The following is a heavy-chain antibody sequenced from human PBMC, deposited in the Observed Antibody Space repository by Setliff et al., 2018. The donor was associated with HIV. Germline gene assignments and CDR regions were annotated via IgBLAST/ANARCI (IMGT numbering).Heavy chain of an antibody. CDR1: GFTFSRYG. Sequence: HPGGSLRLSCAASGFTFSRYGMHWVRQAPGKGLEWVSAISGSGGSTYYADSVKGRFTIPRDNSKNTLYLQMNSRRAEDTAVYYCAKDPRAAVATICDYWGQGTLVTVSS. D-gene: IGHD5-12*01. J-gene: IGHJ4*02. CDR3: AKDPRAAVATICDY. CDR2: ISGSGGST. V-gene: IGHV3-23*01.